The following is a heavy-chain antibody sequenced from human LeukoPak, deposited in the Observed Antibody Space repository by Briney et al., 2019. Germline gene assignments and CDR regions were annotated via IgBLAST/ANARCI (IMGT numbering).Heavy chain of an antibody. CDR3: ARRFLESPFDP. CDR1: GGSISSSSYY. CDR2: IYYSGST. V-gene: IGHV4-39*07. J-gene: IGHJ5*02. Sequence: SETLSLTCTVSGGSISSSSYYWGWIRQPPGKGLEWIGSIYYSGSTYYNPSLKSRVTISVDRSKNQFSLKLSSVTAADTAVYYCARRFLESPFDPWGQGTLVTVSS. D-gene: IGHD3-3*01.